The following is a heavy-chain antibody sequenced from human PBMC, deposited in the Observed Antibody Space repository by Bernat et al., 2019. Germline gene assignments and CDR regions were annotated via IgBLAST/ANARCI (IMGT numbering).Heavy chain of an antibody. J-gene: IGHJ4*02. Sequence: QVQLQQWGAGLLRPSETLSLTCAVYDGSFSGYYWTWIRQPPGRGLEWIGQINHSGTTNYNASLKSRVTISVDTSKNQFSLKLSSVTAADTAVYYCARDTYYYDSSGYGTYYFDYWGQGTLVTVSS. D-gene: IGHD3-22*01. CDR1: DGSFSGYY. CDR2: INHSGTT. CDR3: ARDTYYYDSSGYGTYYFDY. V-gene: IGHV4-34*01.